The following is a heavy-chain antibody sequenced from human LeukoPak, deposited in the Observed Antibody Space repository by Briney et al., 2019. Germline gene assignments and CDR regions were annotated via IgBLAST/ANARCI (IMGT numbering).Heavy chain of an antibody. J-gene: IGHJ4*02. CDR3: AGSRGANYPFDY. CDR2: ITASGSST. V-gene: IGHV3-23*01. CDR1: GFTFSSYA. Sequence: GGSLRLSCAASGFTFSSYAMTWVRQAPGKGLELVSTITASGSSTYYADPVKGHFTISRDNSKDTLYLQMNSLRVEDAAVYYCAGSRGANYPFDYWGQGTLVTVSS. D-gene: IGHD4/OR15-4a*01.